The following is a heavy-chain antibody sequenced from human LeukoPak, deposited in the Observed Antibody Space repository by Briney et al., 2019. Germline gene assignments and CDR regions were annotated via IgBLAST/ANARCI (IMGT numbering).Heavy chain of an antibody. CDR2: IYYSGST. J-gene: IGHJ4*02. V-gene: IGHV4-39*01. CDR3: ARLGDYYYV. Sequence: SETPSLTCTVSGGSISSSSYYWGWIRQPPGKGLEWIGSIYYSGSTYYNPSLKSRVTISVDTSKNQFSLKLSSVTAADTAVYYCARLGDYYYVWGQGTLVTVSS. D-gene: IGHD3-22*01. CDR1: GGSISSSSYY.